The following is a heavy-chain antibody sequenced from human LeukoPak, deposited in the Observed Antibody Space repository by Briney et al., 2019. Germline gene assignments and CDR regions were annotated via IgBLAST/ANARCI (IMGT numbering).Heavy chain of an antibody. V-gene: IGHV2-5*02. D-gene: IGHD3-10*01. CDR1: GFSLSTSGVG. CDR3: AHRRYGSGSYYTNSNWFDP. J-gene: IGHJ5*02. Sequence: SGPTLVKPTQTLTLTCTFSGFSLSTSGVGVGWIRQPPGKALEWLALIYWDDDKRYSPSLKSRLTITKDTSKNQVVLTMTNMDPVDTATYYCAHRRYGSGSYYTNSNWFDPWGQGTLVTVSS. CDR2: IYWDDDK.